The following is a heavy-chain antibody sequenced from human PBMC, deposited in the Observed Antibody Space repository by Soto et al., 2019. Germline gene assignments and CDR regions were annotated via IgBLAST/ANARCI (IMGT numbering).Heavy chain of an antibody. V-gene: IGHV3-23*01. CDR3: AKAGRPFYDLWSENRFDP. J-gene: IGHJ5*02. CDR1: GFTFSSYV. D-gene: IGHD3-3*01. CDR2: ISGSGGAT. Sequence: EVQLLESGGGLVQPGGSQRLSCTASGFTFSSYVMTWVRQAPGKGLEWVSSISGSGGATYYADSVKGRFTISRDDSKNTLFLQMDSLRAEDTALYYCAKAGRPFYDLWSENRFDPWGQGTLVTVSS.